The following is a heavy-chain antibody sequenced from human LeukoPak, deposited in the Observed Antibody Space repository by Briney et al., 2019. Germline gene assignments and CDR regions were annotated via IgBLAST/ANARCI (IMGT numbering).Heavy chain of an antibody. CDR1: GFTFSSYG. V-gene: IGHV3-33*06. Sequence: PGGSLRLSCAASGFTFSSYGVHWVRQAPGKGLEWVAVIWYDGSNKYYADSVKGRFTISRDNSKNTLYLQMNSLRAEDTAVYYCAKEVSGDYYYYMDVWGKGTTVTVSS. D-gene: IGHD3-10*01. CDR2: IWYDGSNK. J-gene: IGHJ6*03. CDR3: AKEVSGDYYYYMDV.